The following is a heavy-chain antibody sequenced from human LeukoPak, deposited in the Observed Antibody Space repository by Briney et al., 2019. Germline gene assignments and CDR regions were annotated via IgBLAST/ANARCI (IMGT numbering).Heavy chain of an antibody. D-gene: IGHD3-10*01. CDR1: DYTFNTYG. CDR3: ARDRRGILVRGEYFYYGMDV. Sequence: GASVKVSCKASDYTFNTYGISWVRQAPGQGPEWMGWIGGHNGNTKYAQKFQGRVTMTTDTSTSTAYMEIRSLRSDDTAVYYCARDRRGILVRGEYFYYGMDVWGQGTTVTVSS. J-gene: IGHJ6*02. CDR2: IGGHNGNT. V-gene: IGHV1-18*01.